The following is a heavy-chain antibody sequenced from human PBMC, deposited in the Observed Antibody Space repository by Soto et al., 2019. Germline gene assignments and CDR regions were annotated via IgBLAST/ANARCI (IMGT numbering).Heavy chain of an antibody. Sequence: SVKVSCKASGGTFSSYTISWVRQAPGQGLEWMGRIIPILGIANYAQKFQGRVTITTDKSTSTAYMELSSLRSEDTAVYYCARDVGSGWGGIGAGGSGYDYYYGMDVWGQGTTVTVSS. CDR3: ARDVGSGWGGIGAGGSGYDYYYGMDV. CDR1: GGTFSSYT. D-gene: IGHD6-13*01. CDR2: IIPILGIA. J-gene: IGHJ6*02. V-gene: IGHV1-69*04.